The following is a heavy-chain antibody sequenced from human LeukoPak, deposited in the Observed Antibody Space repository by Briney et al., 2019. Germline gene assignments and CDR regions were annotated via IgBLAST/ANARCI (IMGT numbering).Heavy chain of an antibody. CDR3: ATEGGWQPTDYGDHVY. CDR1: GYTFTDYG. D-gene: IGHD4-17*01. V-gene: IGHV1-18*01. CDR2: ISPYNGNT. J-gene: IGHJ4*02. Sequence: ASVKVSCKASGYTFTDYGITWVQQAPGQGLEWMGWISPYNGNTNYPQKFQGRVTMTTDTSTSTAYMELRSLRSDDTALYYCATEGGWQPTDYGDHVYWGQGTLVTVSS.